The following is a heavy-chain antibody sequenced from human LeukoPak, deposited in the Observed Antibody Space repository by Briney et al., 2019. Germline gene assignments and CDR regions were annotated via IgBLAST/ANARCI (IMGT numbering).Heavy chain of an antibody. CDR2: ISYDGSNK. CDR3: ARSMHCSGDCYSEFDY. J-gene: IGHJ4*02. V-gene: IGHV3-30*04. Sequence: PGRSLRLSCADSGFTFSSYAMHWVRQAPGKGLEWVAVISYDGSNKYYADSVKGRFTISRDNSKNTLYLQMNSLRAEDTAVYYCARSMHCSGDCYSEFDYWGQGTLVTVSS. D-gene: IGHD2-21*02. CDR1: GFTFSSYA.